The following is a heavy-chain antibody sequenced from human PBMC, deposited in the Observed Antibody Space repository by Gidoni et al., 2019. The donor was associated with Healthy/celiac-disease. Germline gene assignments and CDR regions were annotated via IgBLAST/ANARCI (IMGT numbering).Heavy chain of an antibody. V-gene: IGHV4-34*01. Sequence: QVQLQQWGAGLLKPSETLSLTCAVYGGSFSGYYWSWIRQPPGKGLEWIGEINHSGSTNYNPSLKSRVTISVDTSKNQFSLKLSSVTAADTALYYCARGVRDSYFDYWGQGTLVTVSS. CDR3: ARGVRDSYFDY. CDR1: GGSFSGYY. J-gene: IGHJ4*02. CDR2: INHSGST. D-gene: IGHD3-10*01.